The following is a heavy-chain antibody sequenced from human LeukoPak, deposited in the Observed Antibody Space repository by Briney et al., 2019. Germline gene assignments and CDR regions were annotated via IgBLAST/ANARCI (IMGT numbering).Heavy chain of an antibody. J-gene: IGHJ4*02. V-gene: IGHV3-21*01. Sequence: GGSLRLSCAASGFTFSSYSMNWVRQAPGKGLEWGSSISSSSSYIYYADSVKGRFTISRDNAKNSLYLQMNSLRAEDTAVYYCARDTSLITIFGVVIDYFDYWGQGTLVTVSS. CDR3: ARDTSLITIFGVVIDYFDY. CDR1: GFTFSSYS. D-gene: IGHD3-3*01. CDR2: ISSSSSYI.